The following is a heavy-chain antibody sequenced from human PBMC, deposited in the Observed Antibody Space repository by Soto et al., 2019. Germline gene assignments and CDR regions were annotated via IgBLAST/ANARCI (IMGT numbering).Heavy chain of an antibody. Sequence: SETLSLTCTVSGGSISSYYWSWIRQPPGKGLEWIGYIYYSGRTNYNPSLKSRVTISVDTSKNQFSLKLSSVTAADTAVYYCARHTASSSPFDYWGQGTLVTVSS. J-gene: IGHJ4*02. CDR3: ARHTASSSPFDY. CDR1: GGSISSYY. V-gene: IGHV4-59*01. D-gene: IGHD6-6*01. CDR2: IYYSGRT.